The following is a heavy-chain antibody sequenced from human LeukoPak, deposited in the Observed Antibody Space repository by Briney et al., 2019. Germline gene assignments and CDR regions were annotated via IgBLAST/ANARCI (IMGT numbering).Heavy chain of an antibody. V-gene: IGHV4-38-2*02. J-gene: IGHJ5*02. CDR1: GYSISSGYY. Sequence: SETLSLTCTVSGYSISSGYYWGWVRQPPGKGLEWIGSIYHSGSTYYNPSLKSRVTISVDTSKNQFSLKLSSVTAADTAVYYCARDRPYCGGDCYSGWFDPWGQGTLVTVSS. CDR2: IYHSGST. CDR3: ARDRPYCGGDCYSGWFDP. D-gene: IGHD2-21*02.